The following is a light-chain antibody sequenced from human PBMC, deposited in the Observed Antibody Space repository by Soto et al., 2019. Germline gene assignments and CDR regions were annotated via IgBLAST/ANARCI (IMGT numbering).Light chain of an antibody. CDR1: RSVGDN. Sequence: TVMTQSPAALSVSPGDRASLSCRASRSVGDNLAWYQVRPGQSPRLLIFDASTRATGVPVRFTGSGSGTEFTLTIASLQSDDIATYYCQQYDAWPPLTFGGGTKV. CDR3: QQYDAWPPLT. CDR2: DAS. V-gene: IGKV3-15*01. J-gene: IGKJ4*01.